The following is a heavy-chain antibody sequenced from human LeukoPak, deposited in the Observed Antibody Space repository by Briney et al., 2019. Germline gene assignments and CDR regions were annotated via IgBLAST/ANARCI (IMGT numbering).Heavy chain of an antibody. J-gene: IGHJ4*02. CDR2: IYYTGSS. V-gene: IGHV4-59*01. CDR1: GASINNYY. CDR3: ARIGPHYFDY. Sequence: PSETLSLTCAVSGASINNYYWNWIRQPPGKGLEWIGYIYYTGSSKYNPSLKSRVTISVDTSKNQFSLNLSSVTAADTAVYHCARIGPHYFDYWGQGTLVTVSS.